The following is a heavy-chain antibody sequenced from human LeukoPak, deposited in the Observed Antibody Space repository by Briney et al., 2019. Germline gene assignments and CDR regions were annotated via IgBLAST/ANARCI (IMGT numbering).Heavy chain of an antibody. Sequence: GGSLRLSCAASGFSFSSYAMSWVRQAPGKGLEWVSVISGSGGSTYYADSVKGRFTISRDNSKNTLYLQMNSLRAEDTAVYYCAMVRGVPKNWGQGTLVTVSS. J-gene: IGHJ4*02. D-gene: IGHD3-10*01. CDR3: AMVRGVPKN. CDR2: ISGSGGST. CDR1: GFSFSSYA. V-gene: IGHV3-23*01.